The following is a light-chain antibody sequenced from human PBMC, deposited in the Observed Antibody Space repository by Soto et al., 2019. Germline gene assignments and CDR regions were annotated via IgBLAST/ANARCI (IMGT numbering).Light chain of an antibody. V-gene: IGLV2-14*01. CDR1: RSDVGAYSY. Sequence: QSVLTQPASVSGSPGQSIAISCTGTRSDVGAYSYVSWYQQHPGKAPKLMISEVTNRPSGVSDRFSGSKSGNTASLTISGLQAEDEADYYCSSFTSRFTFVFGTGTNVTVL. J-gene: IGLJ1*01. CDR2: EVT. CDR3: SSFTSRFTFV.